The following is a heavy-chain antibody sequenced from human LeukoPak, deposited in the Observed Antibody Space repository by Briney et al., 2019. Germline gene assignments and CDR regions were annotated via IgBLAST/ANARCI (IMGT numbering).Heavy chain of an antibody. J-gene: IGHJ4*02. CDR2: INPNNGGT. V-gene: IGHV1-2*06. D-gene: IGHD2-2*01. CDR3: AKVHCISTNCNHIWTYFDY. Sequence: ASVKVSCKASGYTFTGYYMHWVRQAPGQGLEWMGRINPNNGGTNCAQKFQGRVTMTGDTSISTAYMELSSLRSDDTAVYYCAKVHCISTNCNHIWTYFDYWGQGTLVTVSS. CDR1: GYTFTGYY.